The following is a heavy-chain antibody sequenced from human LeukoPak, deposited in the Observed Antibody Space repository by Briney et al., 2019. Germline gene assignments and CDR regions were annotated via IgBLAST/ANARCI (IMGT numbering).Heavy chain of an antibody. V-gene: IGHV3-53*01. CDR3: ARDSETETGWYYYGMDV. D-gene: IGHD1-1*01. Sequence: PGGSLRLSCAASGFIVSSNYMNWVRRAPGKGLEWIAVLYSGGSAYYADSVKGRFTISRDNSKNTLYLQIYSLRAEDTAIYYCARDSETETGWYYYGMDVWGQGTTVTVSS. J-gene: IGHJ6*02. CDR2: LYSGGSA. CDR1: GFIVSSNY.